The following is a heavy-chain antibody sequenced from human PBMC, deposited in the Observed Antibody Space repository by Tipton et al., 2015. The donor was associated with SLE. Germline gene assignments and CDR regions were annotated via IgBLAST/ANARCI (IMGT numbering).Heavy chain of an antibody. Sequence: TLSLTCTASGGSISSHYWSCFRPPPGKGLEWIGYIYFTGSTNYNPSLKSRVTISVDMSKNQFSLKLTSVTAADTAVYYCARGGGSPSYWGQGTLVTVSS. CDR2: IYFTGST. CDR1: GGSISSHY. CDR3: ARGGGSPSY. J-gene: IGHJ4*02. D-gene: IGHD2-15*01. V-gene: IGHV4-59*11.